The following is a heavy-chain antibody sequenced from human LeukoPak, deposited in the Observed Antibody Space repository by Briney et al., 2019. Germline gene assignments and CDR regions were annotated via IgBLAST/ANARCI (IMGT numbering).Heavy chain of an antibody. CDR2: IYYSGST. CDR3: ARRRTSPEAFDV. V-gene: IGHV4-59*01. CDR1: GFTFSSYA. Sequence: GSLRLSCAASGFTFSSYAMTWIRQPPGKGLEWIGYIYYSGSTNYNPSLRSRVTISVDTSKNQFSLKVSSVTAADTAVYYCARRRTSPEAFDVWGQGTMVTVSS. J-gene: IGHJ3*01.